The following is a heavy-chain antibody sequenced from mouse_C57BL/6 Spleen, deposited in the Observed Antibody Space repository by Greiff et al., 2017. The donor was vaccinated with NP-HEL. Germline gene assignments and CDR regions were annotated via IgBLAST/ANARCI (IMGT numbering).Heavy chain of an antibody. CDR1: GFTFSSYA. CDR3: ARDEDYYGSSFDY. D-gene: IGHD1-1*01. Sequence: EVQVVESGGGLVKPGGSLKLSCAASGFTFSSYAMSWVRQTPEKRLEWVATISDGGSYTYYPDNVKGRFTISRDNAKNNLYLQMSHLKSEDTAMYYCARDEDYYGSSFDYWGQGTTLTVSS. J-gene: IGHJ2*01. V-gene: IGHV5-4*01. CDR2: ISDGGSYT.